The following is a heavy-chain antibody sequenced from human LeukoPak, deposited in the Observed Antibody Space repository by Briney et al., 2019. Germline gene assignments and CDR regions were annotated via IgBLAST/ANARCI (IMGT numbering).Heavy chain of an antibody. CDR3: ARADLTGHFDMSGYYQPLDY. CDR2: ISFSGIT. CDR1: GDSISSGDYY. Sequence: SETLSLTCTVSGDSISSGDYYWSWVRQSPGRGLEWIAYISFSGITNYNPSLKSRVFISGDTSKNQFSLQLTSVMATDTAVYFCARADLTGHFDMSGYYQPLDYWGQGVQVTVSS. D-gene: IGHD5-12*01. V-gene: IGHV4-30-4*01. J-gene: IGHJ4*02.